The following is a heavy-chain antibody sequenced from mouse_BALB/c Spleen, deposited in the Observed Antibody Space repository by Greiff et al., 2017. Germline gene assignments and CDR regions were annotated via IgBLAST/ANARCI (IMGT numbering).Heavy chain of an antibody. CDR2: IDPENGDT. Sequence: VQLQQSGAELVRSGASVKLSCTASGFNIKDYYMHWVKQRPEQGLEWIGWIDPENGDTEYAPKFQGKATMTADTSSNTAYLQLSSLTSEDTAVYYCNPRITTDYAMDYWGQGTSVTVSS. CDR1: GFNIKDYY. CDR3: NPRITTDYAMDY. D-gene: IGHD2-4*01. J-gene: IGHJ4*01. V-gene: IGHV14-4*02.